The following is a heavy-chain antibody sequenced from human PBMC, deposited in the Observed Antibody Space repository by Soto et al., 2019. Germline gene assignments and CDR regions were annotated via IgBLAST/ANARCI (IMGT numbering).Heavy chain of an antibody. D-gene: IGHD6-13*01. J-gene: IGHJ4*02. V-gene: IGHV4-59*01. Sequence: PSETLSLTCTVSGGSISSYYWSWIRQPPGKGLEWIGYIYYSGSTNYNPSLKSRVTISVDTSKNQFSLKLSSVTAADTAVYYCARGKGGSWYSAGLYYFDYWGQGTLVTVSS. CDR2: IYYSGST. CDR3: ARGKGGSWYSAGLYYFDY. CDR1: GGSISSYY.